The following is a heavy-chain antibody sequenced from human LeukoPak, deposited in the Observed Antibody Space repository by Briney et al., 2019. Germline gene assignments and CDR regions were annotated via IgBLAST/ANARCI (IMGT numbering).Heavy chain of an antibody. CDR2: INPNSADT. CDR1: GYTFTGYH. D-gene: IGHD5-24*01. V-gene: IGHV1-2*02. CDR3: ARVAIEMASWFDP. Sequence: ASVKVSCKASGYTFTGYHMHWVRQAPGQGLEWMGWINPNSADTNYAQKFQGRVTMTRDTSISTAYMELSRLRSDDTAVYYCARVAIEMASWFDPWGQGTLVTVSS. J-gene: IGHJ5*02.